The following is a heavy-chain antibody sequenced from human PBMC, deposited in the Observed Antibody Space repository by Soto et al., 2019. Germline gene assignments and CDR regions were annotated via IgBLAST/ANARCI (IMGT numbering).Heavy chain of an antibody. CDR2: IYYSGST. CDR1: GGSISSGGYY. J-gene: IGHJ5*02. D-gene: IGHD6-13*01. Sequence: QVQLQESGPGLVKPSQTLSLTCTVSGGSISSGGYYWSWIRQHPGKGLEWIGYIYYSGSTYYNPSLKSRVTISVDTSKNQFSLKLSSVTAADTAVYYCARIAAAGTKRLWSWFDPWGQGTLVTVSS. V-gene: IGHV4-31*03. CDR3: ARIAAAGTKRLWSWFDP.